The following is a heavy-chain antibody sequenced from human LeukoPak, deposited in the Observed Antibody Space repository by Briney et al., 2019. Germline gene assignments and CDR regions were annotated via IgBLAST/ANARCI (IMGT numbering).Heavy chain of an antibody. J-gene: IGHJ4*02. CDR3: ARGKLRITIFGVVTPLDY. CDR2: IYYSGST. CDR1: GGSISGSSYY. Sequence: PSETLSLTCTVSGGSISGSSYYWGWIRQPPGKGLEWIGSIYYSGSTYYNPSLKSRVTISVDTSKNQFSLKLSSVTAADTAVYYCARGKLRITIFGVVTPLDYWGQGTLVTVSS. V-gene: IGHV4-39*07. D-gene: IGHD3-3*01.